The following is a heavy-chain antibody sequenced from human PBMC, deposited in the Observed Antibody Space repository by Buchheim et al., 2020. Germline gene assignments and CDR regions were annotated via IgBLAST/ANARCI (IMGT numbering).Heavy chain of an antibody. D-gene: IGHD3-3*01. CDR2: ISGSGGST. J-gene: IGHJ2*01. Sequence: EVQLLESGGGLVQPGGSLRLSCAASGFTFSSYAMTWVHQAPGKGLEWVSAISGSGGSTYYADSVKGRFTISRDNSKKTLHLQMNSLRAEDTAVYYCAKRNILRDYYWYFDLWGRGTL. V-gene: IGHV3-23*01. CDR3: AKRNILRDYYWYFDL. CDR1: GFTFSSYA.